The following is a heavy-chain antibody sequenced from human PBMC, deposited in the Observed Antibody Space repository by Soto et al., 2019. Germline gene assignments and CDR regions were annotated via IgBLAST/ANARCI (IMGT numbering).Heavy chain of an antibody. V-gene: IGHV3-23*01. Sequence: EVQLLESGGSLVHPGGSLRLSCAASGFSFSYFAMSWARQAPGKGLEWVAAISGSGGNTYYADSVKGRFTISRDNSKNTLFLQMNSLRDEDTAVYYCAKDRGGSGWSTLDHWGQGTLVTVSS. CDR1: GFSFSYFA. CDR2: ISGSGGNT. D-gene: IGHD6-19*01. J-gene: IGHJ4*02. CDR3: AKDRGGSGWSTLDH.